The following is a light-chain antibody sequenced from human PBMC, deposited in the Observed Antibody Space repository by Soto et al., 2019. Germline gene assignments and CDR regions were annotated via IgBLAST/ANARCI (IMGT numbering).Light chain of an antibody. Sequence: ELVMTQSPATLSVSPGERATLSCRASQSITNNFAWYQQRPGQAPRLLIYGASTRATGVPARFSGSGSGTEFTLTISSLQSEDFATYYCQHFNNWPPELTFGGGTKVEIK. J-gene: IGKJ4*01. CDR1: QSITNN. CDR2: GAS. CDR3: QHFNNWPPELT. V-gene: IGKV3-15*01.